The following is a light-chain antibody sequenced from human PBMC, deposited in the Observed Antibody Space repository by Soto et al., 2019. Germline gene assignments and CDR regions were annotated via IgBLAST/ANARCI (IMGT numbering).Light chain of an antibody. CDR2: EDN. CDR3: ATWDSSLSGGV. CDR1: SCNIENNY. J-gene: IGLJ1*01. Sequence: QSVLTQPPSVSAAPGQKVTISCSGSSCNIENNYVSWYRQLPGTAPTLLIYEDNKRPSGIADRFSGSKSGTSATLGITGLETGDEADYYCATWDSSLSGGVFGTGTKLTVL. V-gene: IGLV1-51*02.